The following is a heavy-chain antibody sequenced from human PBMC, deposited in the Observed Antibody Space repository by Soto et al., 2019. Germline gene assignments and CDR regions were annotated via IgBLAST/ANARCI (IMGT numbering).Heavy chain of an antibody. V-gene: IGHV1-8*01. Sequence: ASVKVSCKASGYTFTNYETNWVRQATGQGLEWMGWMNPGSGNTGYAHKFQGRVTMTRNISISTAYMELSRLGSDDTAIYYCARMASSGSLNWFDPWGPGTLLTVYS. CDR2: MNPGSGNT. D-gene: IGHD3-10*01. CDR1: GYTFTNYE. J-gene: IGHJ5*02. CDR3: ARMASSGSLNWFDP.